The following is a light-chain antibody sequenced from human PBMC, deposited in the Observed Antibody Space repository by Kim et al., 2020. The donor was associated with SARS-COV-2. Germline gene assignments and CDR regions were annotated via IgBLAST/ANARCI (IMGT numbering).Light chain of an antibody. CDR3: QQSYSTPGT. CDR1: QSISSY. CDR2: AAS. V-gene: IGKV1-39*01. J-gene: IGKJ1*01. Sequence: ASGADRVTNTCRASQSISSYLNWYQQKPGKAPKLLIYAASSLQSGVPSRFSGSGSGTDFTLTISSLQPEDFATYYCQQSYSTPGTFGQGTKVDIK.